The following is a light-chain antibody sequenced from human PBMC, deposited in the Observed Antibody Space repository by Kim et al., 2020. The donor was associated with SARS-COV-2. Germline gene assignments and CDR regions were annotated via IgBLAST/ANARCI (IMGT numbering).Light chain of an antibody. CDR1: SLRRYY. CDR3: NSRDSTGEHVV. J-gene: IGLJ2*01. CDR2: GKD. V-gene: IGLV3-19*01. Sequence: SSELTQDPAVSVALGQTVRITCQGDSLRRYYASWSQQKPGQAPVLVIYGKDSRASGTPARFSGPRSGDTASLIITGAQAEDEADYYCNSRDSTGEHVVFG.